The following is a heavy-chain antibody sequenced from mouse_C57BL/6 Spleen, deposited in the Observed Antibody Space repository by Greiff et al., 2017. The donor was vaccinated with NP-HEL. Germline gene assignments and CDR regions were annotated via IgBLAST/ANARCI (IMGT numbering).Heavy chain of an antibody. V-gene: IGHV5-9-1*02. J-gene: IGHJ4*01. CDR1: GFTFSSYA. CDR3: TRDRGTTVGYAMDY. D-gene: IGHD1-1*01. CDR2: ISSGGDYI. Sequence: EVKLMESGEGLVKPGGSLKLSCAASGFTFSSYAMSWVRQTPEKRLEWVAYISSGGDYIYYADTVKGRFTISRDNARNTLYLQMSSLKSEDTAMYYCTRDRGTTVGYAMDYWGQGTSVTVSS.